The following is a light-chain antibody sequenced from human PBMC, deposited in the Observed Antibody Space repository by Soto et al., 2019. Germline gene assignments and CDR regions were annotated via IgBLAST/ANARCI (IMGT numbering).Light chain of an antibody. CDR2: DAS. CDR1: HNINNW. V-gene: IGKV1-5*01. CDR3: QQYNSC. Sequence: THMTQSPSILSASIGARVTITCRASHNINNWLAWYQLKPGRAPKLLIYDASTLGSGVSSRFSGYRSVTEFTLIITSLHPDDFATYYCQQYNSCFGPGTKVDLK. J-gene: IGKJ3*01.